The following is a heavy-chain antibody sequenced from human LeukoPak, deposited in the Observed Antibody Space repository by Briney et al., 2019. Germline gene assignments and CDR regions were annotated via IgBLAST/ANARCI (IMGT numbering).Heavy chain of an antibody. CDR3: ARVSVSGWFDY. Sequence: ASVKVSCKASGYTFTSYAMHWVRQAPGQRLEWMGWINAGNGNTKYSQKFQGRVTITRDTSASTAYMELGSLRSEDTAVYYCARVSVSGWFDYWGQGALVTVSS. D-gene: IGHD6-19*01. J-gene: IGHJ4*02. CDR1: GYTFTSYA. V-gene: IGHV1-3*01. CDR2: INAGNGNT.